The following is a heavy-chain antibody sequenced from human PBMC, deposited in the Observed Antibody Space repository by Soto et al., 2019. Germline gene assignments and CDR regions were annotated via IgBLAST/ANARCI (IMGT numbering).Heavy chain of an antibody. J-gene: IGHJ6*02. CDR1: GGTFTSTA. V-gene: IGHV1-69*01. CDR2: IIPVLGTP. CDR3: AASAGLDHLLNYYGLNV. Sequence: QVLLVQSSAEVKKPGSSVKVSCKASGGTFTSTAFSWVRQAPGQGLEWMGGIIPVLGTPNYAQKFQARLTVTAAASTTTVHMDLSSLRSDDTAVYYCAASAGLDHLLNYYGLNVWGQGTTVTVSS. D-gene: IGHD6-13*01.